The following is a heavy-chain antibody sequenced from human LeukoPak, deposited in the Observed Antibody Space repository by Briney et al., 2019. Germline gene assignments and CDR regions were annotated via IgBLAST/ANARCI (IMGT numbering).Heavy chain of an antibody. D-gene: IGHD5-24*01. CDR1: GGTFSSYA. CDR2: IIPILGIA. V-gene: IGHV1-69*04. Sequence: SVKVSRKASGGTFSSYAISWVRQAPGQGLEWMGRIIPILGIANYAQKFQGRVTITADKSTSTAYMELSSLRSEDTAVYYCAREWAWLRPERAVWYFDYWGQGTLVTVSS. CDR3: AREWAWLRPERAVWYFDY. J-gene: IGHJ4*02.